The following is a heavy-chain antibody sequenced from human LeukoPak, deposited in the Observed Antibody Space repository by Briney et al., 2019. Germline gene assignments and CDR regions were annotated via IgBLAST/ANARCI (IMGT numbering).Heavy chain of an antibody. V-gene: IGHV6-1*01. CDR3: ARDLGNTGWYTFDY. CDR1: GDSVSSINGA. CDR2: TYYRSKWYN. D-gene: IGHD6-19*01. Sequence: SQTLSLTCDISGDSVSSINGAWNRIRQSPSRGLEWLGRTYYRSKWYNEYAVSIEGRITIIPDTSKNQFSLQLIYVTPEDTAVYYCARDLGNTGWYTFDYWGQGTLVTVSS. J-gene: IGHJ4*02.